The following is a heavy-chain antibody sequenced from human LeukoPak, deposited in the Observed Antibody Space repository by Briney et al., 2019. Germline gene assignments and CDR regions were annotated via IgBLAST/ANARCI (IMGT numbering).Heavy chain of an antibody. J-gene: IGHJ4*02. CDR2: INSDGSTT. V-gene: IGHV3-74*01. CDR3: VGGSYYFDY. CDR1: GFTFSSYW. D-gene: IGHD1-26*01. Sequence: PGGSLRLSCAASGFTFSSYWMHWVGQAPGKGLVWVSRINSDGSTTSYADSVKGRITISRDNAKNTLYLQMNSLRAEDTAVYYCVGGSYYFDYWGQGTLVTVSS.